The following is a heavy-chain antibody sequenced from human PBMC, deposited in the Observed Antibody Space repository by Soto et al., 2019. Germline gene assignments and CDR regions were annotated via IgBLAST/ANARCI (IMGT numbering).Heavy chain of an antibody. V-gene: IGHV1-69*06. Sequence: SVKVSCKASGGTFSSYAISWVRQAPGQGLEWMGGIIPIFGTANYAQKFQGRVTITADKSTSTAYMELSSLRSEDTAVYYCASLGVIAAADYYYYYGMDVWGQGTTVTVS. CDR2: IIPIFGTA. D-gene: IGHD6-13*01. J-gene: IGHJ6*02. CDR1: GGTFSSYA. CDR3: ASLGVIAAADYYYYYGMDV.